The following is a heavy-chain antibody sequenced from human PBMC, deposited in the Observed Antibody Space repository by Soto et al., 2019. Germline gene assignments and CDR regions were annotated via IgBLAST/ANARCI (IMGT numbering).Heavy chain of an antibody. CDR3: AREGWPLLQSGMDV. CDR1: GFTFGHYS. D-gene: IGHD2-15*01. V-gene: IGHV3-48*02. J-gene: IGHJ6*02. Sequence: EVQLVESGGGLIQRGGSLRLSCAASGFTFGHYSMNWVRQAPGKGPEWVSYISSDNRTINYADSVKGRFIITRYNAKKSLYLQMHSLRDEDAAVYYCAREGWPLLQSGMDVWGQGTTVTVSS. CDR2: ISSDNRTI.